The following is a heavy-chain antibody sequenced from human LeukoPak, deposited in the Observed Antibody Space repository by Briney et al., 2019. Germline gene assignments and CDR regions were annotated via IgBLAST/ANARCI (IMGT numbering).Heavy chain of an antibody. J-gene: IGHJ4*02. CDR2: ISAYNGNT. V-gene: IGHV1-18*01. CDR3: ARSPKGEGYDYVWGSYPPWFDY. Sequence: ASVKVSCKASGYTFTNYGISWVRQAPGQGLEWMGRISAYNGNTNYAQKLQGRVTMTTDTSTNTAYMELRSLRSDDTAVYYCARSPKGEGYDYVWGSYPPWFDYWGQGTPVTVSS. D-gene: IGHD3-16*02. CDR1: GYTFTNYG.